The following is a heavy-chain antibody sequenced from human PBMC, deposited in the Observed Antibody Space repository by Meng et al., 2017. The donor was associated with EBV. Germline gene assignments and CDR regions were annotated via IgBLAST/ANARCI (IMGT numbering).Heavy chain of an antibody. CDR3: AGGQQWLRSPYFDY. Sequence: HVQLVGSGGGVVQPGRSLRLSCAASGFTFSSYAMHWVRQAPGKGLEWVAVISYDGSNKYYADSVKGRFTISRDNSKNTLYLQMNSLRAEDTAVYYCAGGQQWLRSPYFDYWGQGTLVTVSS. D-gene: IGHD5-12*01. CDR1: GFTFSSYA. J-gene: IGHJ4*02. CDR2: ISYDGSNK. V-gene: IGHV3-30-3*01.